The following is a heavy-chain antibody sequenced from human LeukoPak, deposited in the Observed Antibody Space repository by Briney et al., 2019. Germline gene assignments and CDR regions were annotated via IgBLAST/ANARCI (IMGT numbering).Heavy chain of an antibody. Sequence: GGSLRLSCAASRFTFSDYYMSWIRQAPGKGLEWVSYISSSGSTIYYADSVKGRFTISRDNAKNSLYLQMNSLRAEDTALYYCARDYFGSPSALDYWGQGTLVTVSS. J-gene: IGHJ4*02. CDR2: ISSSGSTI. V-gene: IGHV3-11*01. CDR3: ARDYFGSPSALDY. D-gene: IGHD1-26*01. CDR1: RFTFSDYY.